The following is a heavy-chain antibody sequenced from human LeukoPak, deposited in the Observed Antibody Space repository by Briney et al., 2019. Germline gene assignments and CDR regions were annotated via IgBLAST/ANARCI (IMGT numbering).Heavy chain of an antibody. CDR3: ARLVAWFGRSLDY. V-gene: IGHV4-39*01. Sequence: PSETLSLTCTVSGGSISSSSYYWGWIRQPPGKGLEWIGSIYYSGSTYYNPSLKSRVTISVDTSKNQFSLKLSSVTAADTAVYYCARLVAWFGRSLDYWGQGTLVTVSS. CDR2: IYYSGST. J-gene: IGHJ4*02. D-gene: IGHD3-10*01. CDR1: GGSISSSSYY.